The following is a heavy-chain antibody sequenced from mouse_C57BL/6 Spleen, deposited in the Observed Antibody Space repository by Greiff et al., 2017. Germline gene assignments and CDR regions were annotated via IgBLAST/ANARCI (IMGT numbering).Heavy chain of an antibody. CDR1: GYSITSGYY. CDR2: KSYDGSN. V-gene: IGHV3-6*01. Sequence: EVKLQESGPGLVKPSQSLSLTCSVTGYSITSGYYWNWIRQFPGNKLEWMGYKSYDGSNNYNQTLKNKISITRDTSKNPFFLKLKSVTTDDTATYYCAREGTYYGNYFYAMDYWGQGTSVTVSS. D-gene: IGHD2-1*01. CDR3: AREGTYYGNYFYAMDY. J-gene: IGHJ4*01.